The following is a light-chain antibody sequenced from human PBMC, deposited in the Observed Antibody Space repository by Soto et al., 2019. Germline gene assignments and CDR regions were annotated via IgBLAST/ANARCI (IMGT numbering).Light chain of an antibody. CDR3: QQSSDWPRT. Sequence: EIVLTQSPATLSLSPGERATLSCRASQSVTSYLVWYQQKPGQAPRLLIYDASNRATGIPARFTGSGSGTEFTLTISSLQSEDFAIYYCQQSSDWPRTFGQGTKVEIK. V-gene: IGKV3-11*01. CDR2: DAS. J-gene: IGKJ1*01. CDR1: QSVTSY.